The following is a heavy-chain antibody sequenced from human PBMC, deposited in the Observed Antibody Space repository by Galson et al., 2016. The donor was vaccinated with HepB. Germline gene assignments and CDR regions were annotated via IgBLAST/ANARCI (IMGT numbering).Heavy chain of an antibody. CDR3: AKSGIAVAEGS. CDR2: ISYDGSNE. D-gene: IGHD6-19*01. Sequence: SLRLSCAASGFSFSNYGMHWVRQAPGKGLEWVAVISYDGSNESYADSVKGRFTISRDDSKNTLYLQMNSLKTEDTAVYYCAKSGIAVAEGSWGQGTLVTLSS. CDR1: GFSFSNYG. V-gene: IGHV3-30*18. J-gene: IGHJ4*02.